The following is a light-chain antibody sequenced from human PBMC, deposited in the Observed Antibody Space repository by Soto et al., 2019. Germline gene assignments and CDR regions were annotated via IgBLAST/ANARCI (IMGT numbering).Light chain of an antibody. V-gene: IGLV2-14*01. CDR1: SSDVGGYNY. CDR3: SSYTSSTTLGAV. J-gene: IGLJ2*01. Sequence: QSALTQPASVSGSPEQSITISCTGTSSDVGGYNYVSWYQQHPGKAPKLMIYDVSNRPSGVSNRFSGSKSGNTASLTISGLQAEDEDDYYCSSYTSSTTLGAVFGGGTKLTVL. CDR2: DVS.